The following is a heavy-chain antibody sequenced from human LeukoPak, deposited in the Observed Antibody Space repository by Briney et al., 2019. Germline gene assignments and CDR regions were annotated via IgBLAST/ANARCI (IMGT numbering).Heavy chain of an antibody. V-gene: IGHV1-18*01. CDR1: GYTFTSYG. Sequence: ASVKVSCKASGYTFTSYGISWVRQAPGQGLEWMGCIRAYNDYTSYAQNFQGRVTMTTDTSTSTAYMELRSLRSDDTAVYYCARDRTRGSGSYYPNWLDPWGQGTLVTVSS. J-gene: IGHJ5*02. D-gene: IGHD3-10*01. CDR3: ARDRTRGSGSYYPNWLDP. CDR2: IRAYNDYT.